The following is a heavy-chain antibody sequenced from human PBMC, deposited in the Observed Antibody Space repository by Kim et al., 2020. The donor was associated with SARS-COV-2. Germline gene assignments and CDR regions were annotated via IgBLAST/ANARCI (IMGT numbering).Heavy chain of an antibody. CDR2: INHSGST. V-gene: IGHV4-34*01. J-gene: IGHJ6*02. Sequence: SETLSLTCAVYGGSFSGYYWSWIRQPPGKGLEWIGEINHSGSTNYNPSLKSRVTISVDTSKNQFSLKLSSVTAADTAVYYCARWGYCSGGSCYGDYYYYGMDVWGQGTTVTVSS. D-gene: IGHD2-15*01. CDR1: GGSFSGYY. CDR3: ARWGYCSGGSCYGDYYYYGMDV.